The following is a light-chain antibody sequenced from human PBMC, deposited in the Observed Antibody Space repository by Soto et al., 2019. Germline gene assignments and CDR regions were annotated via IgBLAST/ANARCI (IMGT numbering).Light chain of an antibody. CDR2: ENN. J-gene: IGLJ1*01. CDR3: GTWDSSLSAYV. Sequence: QSAPTQPPSVSAAPGQKVTISFSGSSSHIGNNYVSWYQQLPGTAPKLLIYENNKRPSGIPDRFSGSKSGTSATLGITGLQTGDEADYYCGTWDSSLSAYVFETGTKVTVL. CDR1: SSHIGNNY. V-gene: IGLV1-51*02.